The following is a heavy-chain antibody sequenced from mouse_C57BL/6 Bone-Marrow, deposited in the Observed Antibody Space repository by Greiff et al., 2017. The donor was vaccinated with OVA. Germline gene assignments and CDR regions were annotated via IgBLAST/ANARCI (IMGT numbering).Heavy chain of an antibody. CDR2: IDPSDSET. Sequence: QVQLQQPGAELVRPGSSVKLSCKASGYTFTSYWMHWVKQRPIQGLEWIGNIDPSDSETHYNQKFKDKATLTVDKSSSTAYMQLSSLTSEDSAVYYCARGNYGSSRGFAYWGQGTLVTVSA. CDR3: ARGNYGSSRGFAY. V-gene: IGHV1-52*01. CDR1: GYTFTSYW. J-gene: IGHJ3*01. D-gene: IGHD1-1*01.